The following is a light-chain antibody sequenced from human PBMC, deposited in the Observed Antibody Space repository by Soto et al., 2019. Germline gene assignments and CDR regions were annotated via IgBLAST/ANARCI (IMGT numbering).Light chain of an antibody. Sequence: DIQMTQSPSSLSASVGDRVTITCRVSQGIRDDLGWYQQKPGKAPKRLIYGASTLQNGVPLRFSGSGSGTEFTLTISSLQPEDFAVYYCHQYNNWPPWTFGQGTKVDIK. CDR2: GAS. J-gene: IGKJ1*01. V-gene: IGKV1-17*01. CDR1: QGIRDD. CDR3: HQYNNWPPWT.